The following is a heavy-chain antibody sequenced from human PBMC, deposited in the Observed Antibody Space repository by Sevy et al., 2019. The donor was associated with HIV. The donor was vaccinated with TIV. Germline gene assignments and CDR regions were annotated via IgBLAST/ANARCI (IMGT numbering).Heavy chain of an antibody. CDR1: GYTFTGQY. Sequence: ASVKVSCKASGYTFTGQYMYWVRQAPGQGLEWMGWINPNSGGRKYAQKFQGRVTMTRDRSISTAYMELSRLTSDDTAVYYCARGYCSGGSCYHVDYWGQGTLVTVSS. CDR2: INPNSGGR. CDR3: ARGYCSGGSCYHVDY. J-gene: IGHJ4*02. V-gene: IGHV1-2*02. D-gene: IGHD2-15*01.